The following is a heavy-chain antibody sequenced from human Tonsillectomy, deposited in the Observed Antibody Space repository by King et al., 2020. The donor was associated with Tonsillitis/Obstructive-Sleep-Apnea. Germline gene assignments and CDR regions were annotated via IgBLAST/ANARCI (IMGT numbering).Heavy chain of an antibody. D-gene: IGHD2-2*02. J-gene: IGHJ6*02. CDR2: IWYGGSNK. Sequence: VQLVESGGGVVQPGRSLRLSCAASGFTFSSYGMQWVRQAPGKGLEWVAVIWYGGSNKYYADSVKGRFTISRDNSKNTLYLQMNSLRAEDTAVYYCARVVLDCSTISCYTDSGYYYGMDVWGQGTTVTVSS. CDR3: ARVVLDCSTISCYTDSGYYYGMDV. CDR1: GFTFSSYG. V-gene: IGHV3-33*01.